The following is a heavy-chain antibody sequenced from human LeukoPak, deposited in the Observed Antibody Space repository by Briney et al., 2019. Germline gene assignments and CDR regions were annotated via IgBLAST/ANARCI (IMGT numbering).Heavy chain of an antibody. CDR1: GGTFSSYA. CDR2: IIPIFGTA. V-gene: IGHV1-69*13. Sequence: ASVKVSCKASGGTFSSYAISWVRQAPGQGLEWMGGIIPIFGTANYAQKFQGRVTITADESTSTAYMELSSLRSEDTAVYYCARDFSSATTGTLGAFDIWGQGTMVTVSS. CDR3: ARDFSSATTGTLGAFDI. D-gene: IGHD1-1*01. J-gene: IGHJ3*02.